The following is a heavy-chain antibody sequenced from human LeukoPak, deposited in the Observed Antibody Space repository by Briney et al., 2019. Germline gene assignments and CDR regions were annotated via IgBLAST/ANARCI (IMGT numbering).Heavy chain of an antibody. Sequence: SETLSLTCTVSGGSISSYYWSWIRQPAGKGLEWIGRIYTSGSTNYNPSLKSRVTISVDKSKNQFSLKLSSVTAADTAVYYCARAGVRGGYYYYYYMDVWGKGTTVIVSS. J-gene: IGHJ6*03. CDR2: IYTSGST. D-gene: IGHD3-10*01. CDR1: GGSISSYY. CDR3: ARAGVRGGYYYYYYMDV. V-gene: IGHV4-4*07.